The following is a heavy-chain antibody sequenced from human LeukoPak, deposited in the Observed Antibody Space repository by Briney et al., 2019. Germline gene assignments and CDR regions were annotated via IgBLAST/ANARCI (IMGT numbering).Heavy chain of an antibody. CDR2: IYYSGNT. CDR3: ARHRVYDWNYPIWSDP. J-gene: IGHJ5*02. Sequence: SETLSLTCTVSGGSIRSSGYYWAWIRQPPGKGLESIANIYYSGNTYYNPSLKSRVTISVDTSKSQFSLKLTSVTAADTAVYYCARHRVYDWNYPIWSDPWGQGTLVTVSS. D-gene: IGHD3-16*01. CDR1: GGSIRSSGYY. V-gene: IGHV4-39*01.